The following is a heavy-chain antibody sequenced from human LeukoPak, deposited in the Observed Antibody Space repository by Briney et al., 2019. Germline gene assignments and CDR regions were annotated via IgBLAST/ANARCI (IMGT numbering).Heavy chain of an antibody. CDR1: GGSISSYY. J-gene: IGHJ5*02. D-gene: IGHD3-10*01. Sequence: SETLSLTCTVSGGSISSYYWSWIRQPPGKGLEWIGYIYYSGSTNYNPSLKSRVTISVDTSKNQFSLKLSSVTAADTAVYYCATDMVRGVRRIRGFDPWGQGTLVTVSS. V-gene: IGHV4-59*12. CDR3: ATDMVRGVRRIRGFDP. CDR2: IYYSGST.